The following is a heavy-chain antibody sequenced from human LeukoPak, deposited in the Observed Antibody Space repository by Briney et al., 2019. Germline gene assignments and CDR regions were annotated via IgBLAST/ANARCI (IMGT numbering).Heavy chain of an antibody. Sequence: GASVKVSCKASGGTFSSYAISWVRQAPGQGLEWMGRISAYNGNTKYAQKLQGRVTMITDTSTSTAYMELRSLRSDDTAVYYCARGGPYYYDSSGSYYSYYYMDVWGKGTTVTISS. CDR1: GGTFSSYA. J-gene: IGHJ6*03. CDR2: ISAYNGNT. CDR3: ARGGPYYYDSSGSYYSYYYMDV. V-gene: IGHV1-18*01. D-gene: IGHD3-22*01.